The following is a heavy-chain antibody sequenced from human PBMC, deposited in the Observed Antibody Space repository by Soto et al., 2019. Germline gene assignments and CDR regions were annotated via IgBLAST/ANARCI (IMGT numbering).Heavy chain of an antibody. V-gene: IGHV4-31*01. D-gene: IGHD3-22*01. CDR2: IFYSGST. Sequence: QVQLQESGPGLVKPSQTLSLTCSVSGCSINSGGYYWTWIRQHPGKGLELIGNIFYSGSTSYNPSLKSLLTISIDTSKTPFSLKLISVTAADTAVYYCARNSISKKIDYWGQGTLVTVSS. J-gene: IGHJ4*02. CDR1: GCSINSGGYY. CDR3: ARNSISKKIDY.